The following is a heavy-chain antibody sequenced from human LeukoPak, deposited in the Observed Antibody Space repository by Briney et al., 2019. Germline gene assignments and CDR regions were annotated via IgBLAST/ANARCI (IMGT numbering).Heavy chain of an antibody. D-gene: IGHD1-1*01. CDR1: GGSISSYY. J-gene: IGHJ4*02. CDR3: ASVTGTTDS. Sequence: PSETLSLTCTVSGGSISSYYWSWIRQPPGKGLEWIGYIYYSGSTNYNPSLKSRVTISVDTSKNQISLQLSSVTAADTAIYYCASVTGTTDSWGQGTLVTVSS. V-gene: IGHV4-59*01. CDR2: IYYSGST.